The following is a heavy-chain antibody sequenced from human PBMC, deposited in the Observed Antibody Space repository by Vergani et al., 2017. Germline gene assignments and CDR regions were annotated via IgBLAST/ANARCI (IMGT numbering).Heavy chain of an antibody. CDR1: GGSFTSYH. CDR2: IDHTGRP. V-gene: IGHV4-34*01. D-gene: IGHD1-1*01. CDR3: ARVKTETKGQVYDDYYRDV. J-gene: IGHJ6*03. Sequence: QVQLQQWGGGLLKPSETLSLTCVVNGGSFTSYHWTWIRQSPGEGLEWVGDIDHTGRPDYNPSLKSRLTMSVDKSRNQFSLTLNSVTATDTAIYFCARVKTETKGQVYDDYYRDVWGQGTAVTVS.